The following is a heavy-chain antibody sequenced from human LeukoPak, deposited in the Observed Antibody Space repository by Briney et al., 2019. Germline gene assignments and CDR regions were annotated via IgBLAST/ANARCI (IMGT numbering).Heavy chain of an antibody. D-gene: IGHD2-15*01. CDR3: ARDPPCSGGSCYYFDY. CDR1: GFTFSSYP. J-gene: IGHJ4*02. Sequence: GGSLRLSCAGSGFTFSSYPMSWVRQAPGKGLQWVSAISNGGGTAYYADSVKGRFTISRDNSKNTLYLQMNSLRAEDTAVYYCARDPPCSGGSCYYFDYWGQGTLVTVSS. V-gene: IGHV3-23*01. CDR2: ISNGGGTA.